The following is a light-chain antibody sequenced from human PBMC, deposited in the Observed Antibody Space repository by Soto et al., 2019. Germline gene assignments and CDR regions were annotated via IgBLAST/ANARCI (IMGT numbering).Light chain of an antibody. V-gene: IGKV1-39*01. CDR3: QQSYSTPYT. Sequence: IHMTQSPSSLSASVGDRVTITCRANQRITTYLNWYQQKPGKAPKLLISTAATLQGGVPSRFSGSGSGTDFTLTITTLQPEDFVTYFCQQSYSTPYTFGQGTKLEIK. CDR1: QRITTY. CDR2: TAA. J-gene: IGKJ2*01.